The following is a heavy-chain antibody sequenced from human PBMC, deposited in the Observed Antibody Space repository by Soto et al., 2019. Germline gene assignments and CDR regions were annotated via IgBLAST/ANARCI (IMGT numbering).Heavy chain of an antibody. CDR2: MNPNSGNT. CDR1: GYTFTSYD. J-gene: IGHJ3*02. Sequence: ASVKVSCKASGYTFTSYDINWVRQATGQGLEWMGWMNPNSGNTGYAQKFQGRVTMTRNTSISTAYMELSSLRSEDTAVYYCVILRYFDWLSNDAFDIWGQGIMITVSS. D-gene: IGHD3-9*01. V-gene: IGHV1-8*01. CDR3: VILRYFDWLSNDAFDI.